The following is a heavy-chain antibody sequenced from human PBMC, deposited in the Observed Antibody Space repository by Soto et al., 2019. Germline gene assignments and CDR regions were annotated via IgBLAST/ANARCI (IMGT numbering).Heavy chain of an antibody. CDR2: MNPDNGNT. CDR3: ARRPRESGEWLLFDY. V-gene: IGHV1-8*01. CDR1: GYTFSTYE. D-gene: IGHD3-3*01. J-gene: IGHJ4*02. Sequence: ASVKVSCKASGYTFSTYEINWVRRAAGQGLEWMGRMNPDNGNTGYAQRFQDRVTMTRNTSICTAYMELSSLRSDDTAVYYCARRPRESGEWLLFDYWGQGALVPVYS.